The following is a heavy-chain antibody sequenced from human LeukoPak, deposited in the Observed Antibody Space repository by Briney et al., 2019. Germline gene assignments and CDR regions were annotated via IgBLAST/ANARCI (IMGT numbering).Heavy chain of an antibody. J-gene: IGHJ6*03. V-gene: IGHV4-59*01. CDR1: GGSISSDY. Sequence: PSETLSLTCTVSGGSISSDYWSWFRQPPRKGLEWIGYIHFSGSTTYNPSLKSRVTISIDTSKNQFSLNLSSVTAADTAVYYCTREVGTGFQVNYYYYMDVWGKGTTVTVPS. CDR3: TREVGTGFQVNYYYYMDV. D-gene: IGHD2-2*01. CDR2: IHFSGST.